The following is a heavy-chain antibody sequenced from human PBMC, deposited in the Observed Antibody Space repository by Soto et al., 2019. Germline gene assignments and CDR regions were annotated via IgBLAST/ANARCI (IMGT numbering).Heavy chain of an antibody. D-gene: IGHD2-2*01. Sequence: SVXVSCKASGGTFSSYAIIWVRQAPGQGLEWMGGIIPIFGTANYAQKFQGRVTITADKSTSTAYMELSSLRSEDTAVYYCARDKIAVVPHAVYHYHYAMEVWGQGTTVTVSS. CDR2: IIPIFGTA. CDR3: ARDKIAVVPHAVYHYHYAMEV. CDR1: GGTFSSYA. J-gene: IGHJ6*02. V-gene: IGHV1-69*06.